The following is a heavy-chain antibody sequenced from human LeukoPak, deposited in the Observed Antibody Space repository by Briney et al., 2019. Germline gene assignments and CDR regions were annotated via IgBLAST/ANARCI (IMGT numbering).Heavy chain of an antibody. Sequence: ASVKVSCKASGGTFSSYAISWVRQAPGQGLEWMGRIIPIFGTANYAQKFQGRVTITTDESTSTAYMELSSPRSEDTAVYYCARGTEMAVAGTFDYWGQGTLVTVSS. D-gene: IGHD6-19*01. CDR3: ARGTEMAVAGTFDY. V-gene: IGHV1-69*05. CDR1: GGTFSSYA. CDR2: IIPIFGTA. J-gene: IGHJ4*02.